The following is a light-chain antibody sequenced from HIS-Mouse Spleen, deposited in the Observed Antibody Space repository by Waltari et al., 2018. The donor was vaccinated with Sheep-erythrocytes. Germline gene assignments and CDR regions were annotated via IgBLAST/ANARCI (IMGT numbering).Light chain of an antibody. CDR3: CSYAGSSTLV. V-gene: IGLV2-23*01. Sequence: QSALTQPASVSGSPGQSITISCTGTSSDVGSYNLVSWYQPHPGKAPKLMLYEGSKRPSGVSNRFSGSKSGNTASLTISGRQAEDEADYYCCSYAGSSTLVFGGGTKLTVL. CDR2: EGS. J-gene: IGLJ2*01. CDR1: SSDVGSYNL.